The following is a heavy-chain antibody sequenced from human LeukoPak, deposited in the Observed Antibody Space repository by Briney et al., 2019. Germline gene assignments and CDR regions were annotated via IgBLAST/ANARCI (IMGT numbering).Heavy chain of an antibody. Sequence: GGSLRLFCTASGFTVSSNYMSWVRQAPGKGLEWVSVIYSGGSTNYADSVKGRFTISRHNSKNTLFLQMNSLRAEDTAVYYCARGSFSSGSYWDYFDYWGQGTLVTVSS. J-gene: IGHJ4*02. V-gene: IGHV3-53*04. CDR1: GFTVSSNY. CDR3: ARGSFSSGSYWDYFDY. D-gene: IGHD3-3*01. CDR2: IYSGGST.